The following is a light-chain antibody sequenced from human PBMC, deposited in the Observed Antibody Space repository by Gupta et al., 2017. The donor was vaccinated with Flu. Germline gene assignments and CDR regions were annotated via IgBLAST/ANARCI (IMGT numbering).Light chain of an antibody. Sequence: DILMTQSPSSVSASVGDRVTITCRASQDIGGWLAWYQQHPGKAPKLLIYAASILQSGVPSRFSGSESGADFTLTINSLQPEDFATYYCQQAYSFPLTFGTGTEVEIK. CDR2: AAS. V-gene: IGKV1-12*01. CDR3: QQAYSFPLT. J-gene: IGKJ4*01. CDR1: QDIGGW.